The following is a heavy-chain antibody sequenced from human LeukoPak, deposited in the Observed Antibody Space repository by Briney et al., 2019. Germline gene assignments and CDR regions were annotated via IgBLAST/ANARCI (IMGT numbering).Heavy chain of an antibody. J-gene: IGHJ4*02. V-gene: IGHV4-31*03. Sequence: SQTLSLTCTVSGGSISSGGYYWSWIRQHPGKGLEWIGYIYYSGSTYYNPSLKNRVTISVDTSKNQFSLKLSSVTAADTAVYYCARGVQLVGPFDYWGQGTLVTVSS. CDR3: ARGVQLVGPFDY. D-gene: IGHD6-13*01. CDR1: GGSISSGGYY. CDR2: IYYSGST.